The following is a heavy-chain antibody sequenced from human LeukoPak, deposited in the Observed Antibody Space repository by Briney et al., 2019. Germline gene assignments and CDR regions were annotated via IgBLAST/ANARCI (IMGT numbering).Heavy chain of an antibody. CDR3: ARVGDYVRSYYFDY. V-gene: IGHV1-18*01. CDR1: GYTLTRYF. J-gene: IGHJ4*02. D-gene: IGHD4-17*01. Sequence: ASVKVSCKASGYTLTRYFIHWVRQAPGQGLEWMGWISAYNGNTNYAQKLQGRVTMTTDTSTSTAYMELRSLRSDDTAVYYCARVGDYVRSYYFDYWGQGTLVTVSS. CDR2: ISAYNGNT.